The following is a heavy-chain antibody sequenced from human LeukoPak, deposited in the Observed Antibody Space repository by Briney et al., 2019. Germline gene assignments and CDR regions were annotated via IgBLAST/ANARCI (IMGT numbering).Heavy chain of an antibody. CDR2: ISGSGGST. J-gene: IGHJ4*02. CDR1: GFTFSSYA. D-gene: IGHD3-16*01. V-gene: IGHV3-23*01. Sequence: GGSLRLSCAASGFTFSSYAMSWVRQAPGKGLEWVSAISGSGGSTYYADSVKGRFTISRDNSMNTLYLQMNSLRAEDTAVYYCARANRPYDYVWGSILITTFDYWGQGTLVTVSS. CDR3: ARANRPYDYVWGSILITTFDY.